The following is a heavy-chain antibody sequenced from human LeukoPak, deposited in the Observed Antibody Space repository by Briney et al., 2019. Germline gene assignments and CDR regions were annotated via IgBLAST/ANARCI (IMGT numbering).Heavy chain of an antibody. CDR2: ISGSGGST. Sequence: PGGSLRLSCAASGFTFSSYAMSWVRQAPGKGLEWVSAISGSGGSTYYADSVKGQFTISRDNSKNTLYLQMNSLRAEDTAVYYCARHYDYDSSGYNPYWGQGTLVTVSS. V-gene: IGHV3-23*01. D-gene: IGHD3-22*01. CDR1: GFTFSSYA. J-gene: IGHJ4*02. CDR3: ARHYDYDSSGYNPY.